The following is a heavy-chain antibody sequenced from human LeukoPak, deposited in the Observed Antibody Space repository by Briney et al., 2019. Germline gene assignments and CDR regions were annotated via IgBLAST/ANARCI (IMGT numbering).Heavy chain of an antibody. CDR1: GFTFSSYW. J-gene: IGHJ4*02. D-gene: IGHD4-17*01. Sequence: GGSLRLSCAASGFTFSSYWMSWVRQAPGKGLEWVANIKQDGSEKYYVDSVKGRFTISRDNAKNTLYLQMNSLRAEDTAVYYCARDQLGDGDYLFDSWGQGILVTVSS. CDR3: ARDQLGDGDYLFDS. CDR2: IKQDGSEK. V-gene: IGHV3-7*01.